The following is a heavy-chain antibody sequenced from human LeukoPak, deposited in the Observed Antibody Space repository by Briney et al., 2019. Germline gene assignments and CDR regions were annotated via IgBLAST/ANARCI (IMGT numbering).Heavy chain of an antibody. CDR3: ARALEVYGMDV. V-gene: IGHV3-66*01. Sequence: GGSLRLSCAASGFAVSSNYMSWVRQAPGKGLEWVSVIYGGGSTFYADSVKGRFTISRDNSKNTLDLQMNSLRAEDTAVYYCARALEVYGMDVWGQGTTVTVSS. CDR1: GFAVSSNY. J-gene: IGHJ6*02. CDR2: IYGGGST. D-gene: IGHD3-3*01.